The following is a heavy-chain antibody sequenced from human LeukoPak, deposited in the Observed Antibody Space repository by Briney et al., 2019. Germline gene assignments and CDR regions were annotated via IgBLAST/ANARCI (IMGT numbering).Heavy chain of an antibody. D-gene: IGHD1-26*01. CDR3: ARGRRYSGDDY. V-gene: IGHV4-39*07. CDR1: GGSISTSNYY. J-gene: IGHJ4*02. CDR2: IFYSGST. Sequence: SETLSLTCTVSGGSISTSNYYWGWIRQPPGKGLEWIGNIFYSGSTYYSPSLKSRVTISLDTSRNQFSLKLSSVTAADTAVYYCARGRRYSGDDYWGQGTLVTVSS.